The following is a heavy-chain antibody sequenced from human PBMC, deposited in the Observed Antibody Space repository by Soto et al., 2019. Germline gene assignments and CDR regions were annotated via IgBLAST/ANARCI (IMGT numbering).Heavy chain of an antibody. J-gene: IGHJ3*02. V-gene: IGHV3-74*01. CDR3: ARGYSGYDQYAFDI. CDR1: GFTFSSYW. D-gene: IGHD5-12*01. Sequence: EVQLVESGGGLVQPGGSLRLSCAASGFTFSSYWMHWVRKAPGKGLVWVSRINSDGSSTSYADSVKGRFTISRDNAKNTLYLQMNSLRAEDTAVYYCARGYSGYDQYAFDIWGQGTMVTVSS. CDR2: INSDGSST.